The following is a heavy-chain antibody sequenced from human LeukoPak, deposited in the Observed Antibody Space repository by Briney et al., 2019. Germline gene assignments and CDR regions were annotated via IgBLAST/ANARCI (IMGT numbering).Heavy chain of an antibody. CDR1: GDSITYFY. D-gene: IGHD6-13*01. CDR3: ARQYSSSWYDDRGWFDP. V-gene: IGHV4-4*07. Sequence: SETLSLTCSVSGDSITYFYWSWTRQAAGKGLEWIGRISSSGSTDYNASLKSRVTMSVDTSKNQLSLKVISVTAADTAVYYCARQYSSSWYDDRGWFDPWGQGTLVTVSS. CDR2: ISSSGST. J-gene: IGHJ5*02.